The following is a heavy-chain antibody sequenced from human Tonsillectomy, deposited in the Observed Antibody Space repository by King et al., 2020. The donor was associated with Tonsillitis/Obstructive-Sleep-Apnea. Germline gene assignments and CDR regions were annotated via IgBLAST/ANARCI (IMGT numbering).Heavy chain of an antibody. Sequence: VQLVESGGGLVKPGGSLRLSCAASGFTFSNAWMNWVRQAPGKGLEWVGRIKSKTDGGTTDYAAPVKGRFTISRDDSKNTLYLQMNSLKTEDTAVYYCTTDYFVVVVAATPYGYWGQGTLVTVSS. CDR3: TTDYFVVVVAATPYGY. D-gene: IGHD2-15*01. CDR2: IKSKTDGGTT. CDR1: GFTFSNAW. J-gene: IGHJ4*02. V-gene: IGHV3-15*07.